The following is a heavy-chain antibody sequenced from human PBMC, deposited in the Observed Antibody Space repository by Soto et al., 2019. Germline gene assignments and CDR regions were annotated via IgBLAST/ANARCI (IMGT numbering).Heavy chain of an antibody. CDR3: AKDHLLTTVTTVGD. CDR2: ISYHGNDK. Sequence: ESGGGVVQPGRSLRLSCAASGFTFSTYGMHWVRQAPGKGLEWVAVISYHGNDKYYAESVKGRFTISRDNFKNTLYLQMDSLRAEDTAVYYCAKDHLLTTVTTVGDWGQGTLVTVSS. V-gene: IGHV3-30*18. J-gene: IGHJ4*02. D-gene: IGHD4-17*01. CDR1: GFTFSTYG.